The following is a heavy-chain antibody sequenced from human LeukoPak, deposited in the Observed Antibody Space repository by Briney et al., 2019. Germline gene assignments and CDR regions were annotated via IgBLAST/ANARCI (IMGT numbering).Heavy chain of an antibody. CDR1: RFTFSTYG. CDR2: ISYGGINK. CDR3: ARDSDGMSV. Sequence: PGGSLRLSCAASRFTFSTYGMHWVRQAPGKGLEWVALISYGGINKYYADSVKGRFTVSRDNSKSTLYLQVNSLRAEDTAVYYCARDSDGMSVWGLGTTVTVSS. J-gene: IGHJ6*02. V-gene: IGHV3-30*03.